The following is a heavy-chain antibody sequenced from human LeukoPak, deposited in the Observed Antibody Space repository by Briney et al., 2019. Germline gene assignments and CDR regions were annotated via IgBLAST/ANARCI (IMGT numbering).Heavy chain of an antibody. CDR3: ARDQEYSIQLDY. CDR2: IDDGGST. V-gene: IGHV4-34*01. CDR1: GGSFTKHQ. D-gene: IGHD6-6*01. Sequence: SETLSLTCAVYGGSFTKHQWSWIRQPPGKGLEWIGAIDDGGSTNYNPSLKSRVTISVDTSKNQFSLRLSSMTAADTAVYYCARDQEYSIQLDYWGQGTLVTVPS. J-gene: IGHJ4*02.